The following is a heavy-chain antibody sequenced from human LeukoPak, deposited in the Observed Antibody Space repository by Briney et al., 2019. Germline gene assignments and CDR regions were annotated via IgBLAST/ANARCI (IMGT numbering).Heavy chain of an antibody. Sequence: GGSLRLPCVASGFTFSSYEMNWVRQAPGKGLEWVSYISSSGSTIYYADSVKGRFTISRDNAKNSLYLQMNSLRAEDTAVYYCAELDITMIGGVWGKGTTVTISS. CDR1: GFTFSSYE. J-gene: IGHJ6*04. D-gene: IGHD3-10*02. CDR2: ISSSGSTI. CDR3: AELDITMIGGV. V-gene: IGHV3-48*03.